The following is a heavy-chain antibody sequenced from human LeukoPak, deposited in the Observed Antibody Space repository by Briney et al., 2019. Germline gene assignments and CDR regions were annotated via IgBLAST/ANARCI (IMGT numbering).Heavy chain of an antibody. CDR1: GFTFSSYG. CDR2: IRYDGSNK. J-gene: IGHJ4*02. Sequence: PGGSLRLSCAASGFTFSSYGMHWVRQAPGKGLEWVAFIRYDGSNKYYADSVKGRFTISRDNSKNTLYLQMNSLRAEDTAVFYCAKTIYVWGSYRLPLDYWGQGTLVTVSS. D-gene: IGHD3-16*02. CDR3: AKTIYVWGSYRLPLDY. V-gene: IGHV3-30*02.